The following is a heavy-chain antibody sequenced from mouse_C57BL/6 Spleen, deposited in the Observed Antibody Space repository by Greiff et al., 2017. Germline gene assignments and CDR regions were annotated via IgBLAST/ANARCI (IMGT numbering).Heavy chain of an antibody. V-gene: IGHV1-82*01. J-gene: IGHJ3*01. CDR2: IYPGDGDT. CDR3: ARGGSSSFAY. D-gene: IGHD1-1*01. Sequence: VQLQQSGPELVKPGASVKISCKASGYAFSSSWMNWVKQRPGKGLEWIGRIYPGDGDTNYNGKFKGKDTLTADKSSSTAYMQLSSLTSEDSAVYFCARGGSSSFAYWGQGTLVTVSA. CDR1: GYAFSSSW.